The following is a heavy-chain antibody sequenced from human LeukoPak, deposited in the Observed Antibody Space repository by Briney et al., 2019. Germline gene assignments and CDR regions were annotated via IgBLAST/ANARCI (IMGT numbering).Heavy chain of an antibody. D-gene: IGHD3-22*01. V-gene: IGHV4-59*08. Sequence: SETLSLTCTVSGVSISSYYWSWIRQPPGKGLEWIGYIYYSGSTNYNPSLKSRVTISVDTSKNQFSLKLSSVTAADTAVYYCARRDYYDSSGYLDAFDIWGQGTMVTVSS. CDR1: GVSISSYY. CDR2: IYYSGST. J-gene: IGHJ3*02. CDR3: ARRDYYDSSGYLDAFDI.